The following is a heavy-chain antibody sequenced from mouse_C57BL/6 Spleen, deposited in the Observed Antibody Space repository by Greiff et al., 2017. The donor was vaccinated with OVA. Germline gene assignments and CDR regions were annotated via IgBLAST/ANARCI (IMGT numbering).Heavy chain of an antibody. CDR2: ISSGSSTI. CDR3: ARDGITTVVATDYAMDY. V-gene: IGHV5-17*01. Sequence: DVMLVESGGGLVKPGGSLKLSCAASGFTFSDYGMHWVRQAPEKGLEWVAYISSGSSTIYYADTVKGRFTISRDNAKNTLFLQMTSLRSEDTAMYYCARDGITTVVATDYAMDYWGQGTSVTVSS. CDR1: GFTFSDYG. J-gene: IGHJ4*01. D-gene: IGHD1-1*01.